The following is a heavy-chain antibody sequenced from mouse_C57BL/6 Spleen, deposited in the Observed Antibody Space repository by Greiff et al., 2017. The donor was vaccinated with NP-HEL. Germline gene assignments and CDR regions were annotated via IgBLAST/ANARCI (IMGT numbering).Heavy chain of an antibody. J-gene: IGHJ2*01. D-gene: IGHD1-1*01. V-gene: IGHV1-26*01. CDR2: INPNNGGT. Sequence: EVQLQQSGPELVKPGASVKISCKASGYTFTDYYMHWVKQSHGKSLEWIGDINPNNGGTNYNQKFKDKATLTVDKSSSTAYMELRRLTSEDSAVYYCAQRPTTEVAEGGLDYWGQGTTLTVSS. CDR1: GYTFTDYY. CDR3: AQRPTTEVAEGGLDY.